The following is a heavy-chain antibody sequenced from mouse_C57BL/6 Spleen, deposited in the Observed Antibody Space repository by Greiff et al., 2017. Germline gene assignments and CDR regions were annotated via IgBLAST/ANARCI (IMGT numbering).Heavy chain of an antibody. Sequence: VKLVESGPGLAAPSQSLSITCTVSGFSLTSYGVSWVRQPPGKGLEWLGVIWGDGSTNYHSALISRLSISKDNSKSQVCLKLNSLQTDDTATYYCATSNWDVRAWFACWGQGTLVTVSA. J-gene: IGHJ3*01. CDR2: IWGDGST. CDR3: ATSNWDVRAWFAC. D-gene: IGHD4-1*01. CDR1: GFSLTSYG. V-gene: IGHV2-3*01.